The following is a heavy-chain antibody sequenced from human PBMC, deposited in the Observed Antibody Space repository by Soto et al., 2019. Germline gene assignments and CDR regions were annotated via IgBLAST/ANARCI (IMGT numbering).Heavy chain of an antibody. CDR2: ISWNSGSI. CDR1: GFTFDDYA. Sequence: GGSLRLSCAASGFTFDDYAMHWVRQAPGKGLEWVSGISWNSGSIGYADSVKGRFTISRDNAKNSLYLQMNSLRAEDTALYYCALSRYDFWSGYTFDYWGQGTLVTVSS. D-gene: IGHD3-3*01. V-gene: IGHV3-9*01. CDR3: ALSRYDFWSGYTFDY. J-gene: IGHJ4*02.